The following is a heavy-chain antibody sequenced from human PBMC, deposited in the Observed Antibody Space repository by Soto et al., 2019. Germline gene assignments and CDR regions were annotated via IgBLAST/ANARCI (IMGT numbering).Heavy chain of an antibody. J-gene: IGHJ6*02. V-gene: IGHV3-21*01. Sequence: EVQLVESGGGLVKPGGSLRLSCAASGFTFSSYSMNWVRQAPGKGLEWVSSISSSSSYIYYADSVKGRFTISRDNAKNSLYLQMNRLRAEDTAVYYCARWEPSGYGGYYYYGMDVWGQGTTVTVSS. D-gene: IGHD1-26*01. CDR1: GFTFSSYS. CDR2: ISSSSSYI. CDR3: ARWEPSGYGGYYYYGMDV.